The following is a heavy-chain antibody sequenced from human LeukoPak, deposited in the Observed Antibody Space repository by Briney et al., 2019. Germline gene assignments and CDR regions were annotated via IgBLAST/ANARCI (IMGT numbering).Heavy chain of an antibody. Sequence: SQTLSLTCAISGDSVSSNSDTWNWSRQSPSRVLEWLGRTCYRSTWYNDYAVSVRGRITVNPDTSKNQFSLHLNSVTPEDTAVYYCARRLTQYDCFDPWGQGILVTVSS. CDR1: GDSVSSNSDT. J-gene: IGHJ5*02. V-gene: IGHV6-1*01. CDR3: ARRLTQYDCFDP. D-gene: IGHD2-2*01. CDR2: TCYRSTWYN.